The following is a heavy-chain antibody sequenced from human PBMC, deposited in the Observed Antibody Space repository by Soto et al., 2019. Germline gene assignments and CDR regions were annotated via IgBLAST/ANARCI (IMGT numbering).Heavy chain of an antibody. V-gene: IGHV4-34*01. D-gene: IGHD5-12*01. CDR3: ARSIPKPYSGYDKYYYYYYYMDV. Sequence: SETLSLTCAVYGGSFSGYYWSWIRQPPGKGLEWIGEINHSGSTNYNPSLKSRVTISVDTSKNQFSLKLSSVTAADTAVYYCARSIPKPYSGYDKYYYYYYYMDVWGKGTTVTVSS. CDR1: GGSFSGYY. J-gene: IGHJ6*03. CDR2: INHSGST.